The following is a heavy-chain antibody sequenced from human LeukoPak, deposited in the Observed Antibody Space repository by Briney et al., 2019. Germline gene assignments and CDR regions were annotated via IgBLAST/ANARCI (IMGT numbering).Heavy chain of an antibody. J-gene: IGHJ6*03. V-gene: IGHV1-69*13. CDR2: IISIFGTA. D-gene: IGHD3-3*01. Sequence: ASVRVSCKASGGTFSSYAISWVRQAPGQGLEWMGGIISIFGTANYAQKFQGRVTITADESTSTAYMELSSLRSEDTAVYYCARGPYYDFWIHPYYYYYYMDVWGKGTTVTVSS. CDR1: GGTFSSYA. CDR3: ARGPYYDFWIHPYYYYYYMDV.